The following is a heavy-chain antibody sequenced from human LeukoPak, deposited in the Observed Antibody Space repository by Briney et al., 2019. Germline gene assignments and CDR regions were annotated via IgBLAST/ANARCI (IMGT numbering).Heavy chain of an antibody. D-gene: IGHD2-2*01. J-gene: IGHJ6*03. CDR1: GYTFTSYY. Sequence: ASVKVSCKASGYTFTSYYMHWVRQAPGQGLECMGIINPSGGSTSYAQKFQGRVTMTRDMSTSTVYMELSSLRSEDTAVYYCARGGGGYCSSTSCFYYMDVWGKGTTVTVSS. CDR3: ARGGGGYCSSTSCFYYMDV. V-gene: IGHV1-46*01. CDR2: INPSGGST.